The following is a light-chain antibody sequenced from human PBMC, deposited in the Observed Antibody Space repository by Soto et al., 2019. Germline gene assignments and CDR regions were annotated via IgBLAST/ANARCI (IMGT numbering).Light chain of an antibody. V-gene: IGKV1-27*01. CDR3: QKFDSAPQT. CDR1: QGISNY. J-gene: IGKJ1*01. Sequence: DIQMPQSPSSLSASVGDRVTITCRASQGISNYLAWYQRKPGKVPKLLIYEASNLQSGVPSRFSGGGSGTDFTLTISSLQPEDVATYYCQKFDSAPQTFGQGTKVDI. CDR2: EAS.